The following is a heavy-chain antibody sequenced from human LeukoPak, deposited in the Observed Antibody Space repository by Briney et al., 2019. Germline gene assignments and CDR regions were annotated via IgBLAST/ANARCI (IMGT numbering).Heavy chain of an antibody. CDR3: AKITASRGDY. Sequence: GGSLRLSCVASGFTFSRFGMHWVRQAPGKGLEWVAFIRYDGSNKYYADSVKGRFTISRDNSKNTLYLQVNSLRAEDTAVYYCAKITASRGDYWGQGTLVTVSS. V-gene: IGHV3-30*02. D-gene: IGHD3-10*01. CDR2: IRYDGSNK. J-gene: IGHJ4*02. CDR1: GFTFSRFG.